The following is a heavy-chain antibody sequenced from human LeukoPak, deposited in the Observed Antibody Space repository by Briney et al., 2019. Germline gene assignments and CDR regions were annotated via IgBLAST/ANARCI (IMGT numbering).Heavy chain of an antibody. Sequence: GASVKVSCKASGYTFTSYAMHWVRQAPGQRLEWMGWMNPNSGNTGYAQKFQGRVTITRNTSISTAYMELSSLRSEDTAVYYCARGPLRFPYMYYYYYMDVWGKGTTVTVSS. CDR1: GYTFTSYA. J-gene: IGHJ6*03. D-gene: IGHD3-3*01. V-gene: IGHV1-8*03. CDR3: ARGPLRFPYMYYYYYMDV. CDR2: MNPNSGNT.